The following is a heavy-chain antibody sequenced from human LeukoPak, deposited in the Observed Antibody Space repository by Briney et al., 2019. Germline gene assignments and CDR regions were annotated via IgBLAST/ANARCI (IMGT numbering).Heavy chain of an antibody. CDR3: ARDQSTYYYGSGSVGY. V-gene: IGHV3-11*04. D-gene: IGHD3-10*01. J-gene: IGHJ4*02. Sequence: ADSVKGRFTISGDNAQNSPYLQMNSLRAEDTAVYYCARDQSTYYYGSGSVGYWGQGTLVTVSS.